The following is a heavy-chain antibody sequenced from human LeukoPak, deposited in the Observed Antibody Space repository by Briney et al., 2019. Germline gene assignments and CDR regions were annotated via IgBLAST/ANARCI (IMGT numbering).Heavy chain of an antibody. J-gene: IGHJ5*02. D-gene: IGHD1-1*01. V-gene: IGHV1-46*01. CDR3: ARDPDGTGTTHWFDP. CDR1: GYTFTSYY. CDR2: INPSGGNT. Sequence: ASVKVSCKASGYTFTSYYMHWVRQAPGQGLEWMGIINPSGGNTSYAQKFQGRVTMTRDMSTSTVYMELSSLRSEDTAVYYCARDPDGTGTTHWFDPWGQGTLVTVSS.